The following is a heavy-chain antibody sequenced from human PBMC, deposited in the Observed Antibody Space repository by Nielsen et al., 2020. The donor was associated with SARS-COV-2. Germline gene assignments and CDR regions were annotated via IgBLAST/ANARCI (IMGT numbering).Heavy chain of an antibody. CDR3: ARVPIFGVATIQGMDV. V-gene: IGHV4-31*03. Sequence: SETLSLTCTVSGGSISSGDYYWSWIRQHPGKGLEWIGYIYYSGSTYYNPSLKSRVTISVDTSKNQFSLKLSSVTAADTAVYYCARVPIFGVATIQGMDVWGQGTTVTVSS. D-gene: IGHD3-3*01. CDR1: GGSISSGDYY. J-gene: IGHJ6*02. CDR2: IYYSGST.